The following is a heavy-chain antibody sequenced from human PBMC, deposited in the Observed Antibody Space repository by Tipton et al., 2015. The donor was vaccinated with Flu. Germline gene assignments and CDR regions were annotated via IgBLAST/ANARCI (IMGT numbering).Heavy chain of an antibody. D-gene: IGHD5-12*01. CDR2: IRGSGGRGAGT. V-gene: IGHV3-23*04. CDR1: GFTFSRYA. Sequence: VQLVQSGGGLVQPGGSLRLSCAAPGFTFSRYAMTWVRQAPGKGLEWVSNIRGSGGRGAGTYYADSVKGRFSISRDNSKNTLYLQMNSLRAEDTAIYYCTKVIPEIVAGLDYWGQGTLVTVSS. J-gene: IGHJ4*02. CDR3: TKVIPEIVAGLDY.